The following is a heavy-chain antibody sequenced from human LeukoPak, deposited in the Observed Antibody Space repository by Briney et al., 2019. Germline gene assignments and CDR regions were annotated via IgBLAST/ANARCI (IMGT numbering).Heavy chain of an antibody. CDR1: GGSFSGYY. CDR3: ARGTRVWFGEFYNWFDP. D-gene: IGHD3-10*01. CDR2: INHSGST. V-gene: IGHV4-34*01. J-gene: IGHJ5*02. Sequence: SETLSLTCAVYGGSFSGYYWSWIRQPPGKGLEWIGEINHSGSTNYNPSLKSRVTISVDTSKNQFSLKLSSVTAADTAVYYCARGTRVWFGEFYNWFDPWGQGTLVTVSS.